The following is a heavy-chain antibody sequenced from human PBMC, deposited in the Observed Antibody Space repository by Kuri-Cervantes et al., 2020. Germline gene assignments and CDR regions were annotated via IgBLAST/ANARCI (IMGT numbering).Heavy chain of an antibody. V-gene: IGHV4-30-4*01. CDR3: ARNTRDGYNQFDY. CDR2: IYYSGST. CDR1: GGSISSGDYY. J-gene: IGHJ4*02. Sequence: SETLSLTCTVSGGSISSGDYYWSWIRQPPGKGLEWIGYIYYSGSTYYNPSLKSRVTMSVDTSKNQFSLKLSSVTAADTAVYYCARNTRDGYNQFDYWGQGTLVTVSS. D-gene: IGHD5-24*01.